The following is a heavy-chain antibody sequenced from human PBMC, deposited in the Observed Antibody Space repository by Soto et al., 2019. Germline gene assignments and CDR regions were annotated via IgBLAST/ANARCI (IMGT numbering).Heavy chain of an antibody. V-gene: IGHV3-11*01. CDR3: ARSITGWAFDI. J-gene: IGHJ3*02. D-gene: IGHD3-10*01. CDR1: GFTFSDYY. Sequence: QVQLVESGGGLVKPGGSLRLSCAASGFTFSDYYIHWIRQAPGKGLEWVSYISTSGRTIYYADSVKGRFTISRDNAKNSLYLQMNRLRAEDTAVYYCARSITGWAFDIWGQGTMVTVSS. CDR2: ISTSGRTI.